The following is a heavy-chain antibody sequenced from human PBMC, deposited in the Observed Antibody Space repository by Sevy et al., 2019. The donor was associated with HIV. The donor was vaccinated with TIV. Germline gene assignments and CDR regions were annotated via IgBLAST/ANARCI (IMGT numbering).Heavy chain of an antibody. CDR1: GFTFSNYA. CDR3: AKDTSSYGDYRDGVDI. V-gene: IGHV3-23*01. CDR2: ISFSGVNT. D-gene: IGHD4-17*01. Sequence: GGSLRLSCAASGFTFSNYAMTWVRQTPGKGLEWVSTISFSGVNTDYADSVKGRFTISRDNSKNTLFLQMNSLRAEDTAVFYCAKDTSSYGDYRDGVDIWGQGTMVTVSS. J-gene: IGHJ3*02.